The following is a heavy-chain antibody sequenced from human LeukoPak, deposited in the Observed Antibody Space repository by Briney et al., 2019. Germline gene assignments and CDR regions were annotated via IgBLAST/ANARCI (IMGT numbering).Heavy chain of an antibody. CDR2: ISGSGGST. D-gene: IGHD6-13*01. Sequence: GGSLRLSCAASGFTFSSYAMSWVRQAPGKGLEWVSAISGSGGSTYYADPVKGRFTISRDNSKNTLYLQMNSLRAEDTAVYYCAKSHSSSWYHYYYYYGMDVWGQGATVTVSS. CDR3: AKSHSSSWYHYYYYYGMDV. CDR1: GFTFSSYA. V-gene: IGHV3-23*01. J-gene: IGHJ6*02.